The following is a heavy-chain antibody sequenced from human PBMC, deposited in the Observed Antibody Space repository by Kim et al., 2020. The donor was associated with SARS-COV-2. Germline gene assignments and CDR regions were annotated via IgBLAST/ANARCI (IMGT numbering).Heavy chain of an antibody. CDR3: ASDPGHPNGPDV. CDR2: IYNRGST. CDR1: GFSVSSNY. D-gene: IGHD7-27*01. J-gene: IGHJ6*02. Sequence: GGSLRLSCAASGFSVSSNYMSWVRQAPGKGLECVSVIYNRGSTCYADSVKGRFTISRDNSENTLFLQMNSLRAEDTAVYYCASDPGHPNGPDVWGQGTTV. V-gene: IGHV3-53*01.